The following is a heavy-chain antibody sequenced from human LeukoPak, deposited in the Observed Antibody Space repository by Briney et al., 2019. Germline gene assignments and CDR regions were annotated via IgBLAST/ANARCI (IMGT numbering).Heavy chain of an antibody. CDR1: GGSISRYY. V-gene: IGHV4-59*01. D-gene: IGHD7-27*01. Sequence: PSETLSLTCTVPGGSISRYYWSWIRQPPGKGLEWIGYIYYSGSTNNNPSLKSRVTISVDTSKNHFSLKLSSVTAADTAVYYCARSGGTLTWVFDYWGQGTLVTVSS. J-gene: IGHJ4*02. CDR2: IYYSGST. CDR3: ARSGGTLTWVFDY.